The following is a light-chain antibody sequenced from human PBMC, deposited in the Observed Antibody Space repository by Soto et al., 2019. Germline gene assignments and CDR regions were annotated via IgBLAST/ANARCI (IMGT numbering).Light chain of an antibody. CDR3: QQYYSYPPWT. V-gene: IGKV1-5*01. CDR1: QNINSW. CDR2: AAS. Sequence: DIQMTQSPSTLSASVGDRVTITCGASQNINSWLAWYQQKPGKAPKLLIYAASTLQSGVPSRFSGSGSGTDFTLTISCLQSEDFATYYCQQYYSYPPWTFGQGTKVDI. J-gene: IGKJ1*01.